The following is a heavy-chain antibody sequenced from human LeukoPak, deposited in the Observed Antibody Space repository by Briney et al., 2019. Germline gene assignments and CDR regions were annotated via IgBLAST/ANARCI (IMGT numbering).Heavy chain of an antibody. V-gene: IGHV4-34*01. CDR1: GGSFSGYY. Sequence: SETLSLTCAVYGGSFSGYYWSGIRQPPGKGLEWIGEINHSGSTNYNPSLKSRVTISVDTSKNEFSLKLSSATSAHTAVYYCARMVGASGYDSYWGQGTLVTVSS. J-gene: IGHJ4*02. D-gene: IGHD5-12*01. CDR2: INHSGST. CDR3: ARMVGASGYDSY.